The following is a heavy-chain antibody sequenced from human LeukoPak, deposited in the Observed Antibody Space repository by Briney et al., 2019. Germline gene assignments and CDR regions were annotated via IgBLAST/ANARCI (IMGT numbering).Heavy chain of an antibody. Sequence: GGSLRLSCAASGFTFSSYGMHWVRQAPGKGLEWVALIWYDGSNKNYADSVKGRFTISRDNSKNTLYLQMNSLRAEDTAVYYCASRIAAAGEVYYYGMDVWGQGITVTVSS. J-gene: IGHJ6*02. CDR2: IWYDGSNK. D-gene: IGHD6-13*01. CDR1: GFTFSSYG. CDR3: ASRIAAAGEVYYYGMDV. V-gene: IGHV3-33*01.